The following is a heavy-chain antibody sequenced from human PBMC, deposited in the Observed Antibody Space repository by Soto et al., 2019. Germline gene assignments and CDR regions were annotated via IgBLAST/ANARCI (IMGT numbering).Heavy chain of an antibody. CDR2: INPSGGST. Sequence: QVQLVQSGAEVKKPGASVKVSCKASGYTFTSYYMHWVRQAPGQGLEWMGIINPSGGSTSYAQKFQGRVTMTRDTSTSTVYMELSSLRSEDTAVYYCASVRYGDGAYWYFDLWGRGTLVTVSS. CDR3: ASVRYGDGAYWYFDL. V-gene: IGHV1-46*03. CDR1: GYTFTSYY. J-gene: IGHJ2*01. D-gene: IGHD4-17*01.